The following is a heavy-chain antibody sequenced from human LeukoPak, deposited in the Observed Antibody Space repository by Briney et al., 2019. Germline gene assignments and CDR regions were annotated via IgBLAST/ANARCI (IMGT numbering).Heavy chain of an antibody. D-gene: IGHD3-22*01. Sequence: ASVKVSCKASGYTFTSYDINWVRQATGQGLEWMGWMNPNSGNTGYAQKFQGRVTMTRNTSISTAYMEPSSLRSEDTAVYYCARVGSYDSSGYYYRAFGYWGQGTLVTVSS. CDR1: GYTFTSYD. J-gene: IGHJ4*02. CDR3: ARVGSYDSSGYYYRAFGY. CDR2: MNPNSGNT. V-gene: IGHV1-8*01.